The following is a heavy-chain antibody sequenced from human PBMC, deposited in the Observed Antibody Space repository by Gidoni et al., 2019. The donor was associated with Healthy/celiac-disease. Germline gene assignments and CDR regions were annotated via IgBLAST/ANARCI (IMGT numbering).Heavy chain of an antibody. Sequence: EVQLVESGGGLVQPGGSLRLSCAASGFTFSSYEMNWVRQAPGKGLDWVSYISSSGSSIYYADSVKGRFTISRDNAKNSLYLQMNSLRAEDTAVYYCARDDGKLYSSGWYGAFDIWGQGTMVTVSS. CDR2: ISSSGSSI. D-gene: IGHD6-19*01. CDR3: ARDDGKLYSSGWYGAFDI. J-gene: IGHJ3*02. V-gene: IGHV3-48*03. CDR1: GFTFSSYE.